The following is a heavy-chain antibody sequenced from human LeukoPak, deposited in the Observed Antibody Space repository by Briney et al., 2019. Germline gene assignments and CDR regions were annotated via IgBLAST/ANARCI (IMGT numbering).Heavy chain of an antibody. CDR3: ARINSSSWSYY. Sequence: SETLSLTCSVSGGSISSSHYYWGWIRQPPGKGLEWIGSIYHSGSTYYNPSLKGRVTISVDTSKNQFSLKLSSVTAADTAVYYCARINSSSWSYYWGQGTLVTVSS. D-gene: IGHD6-13*01. CDR1: GGSISSSHYY. V-gene: IGHV4-39*07. CDR2: IYHSGST. J-gene: IGHJ4*02.